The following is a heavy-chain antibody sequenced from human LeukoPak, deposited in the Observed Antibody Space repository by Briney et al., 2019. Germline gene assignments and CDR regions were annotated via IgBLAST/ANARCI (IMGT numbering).Heavy chain of an antibody. CDR1: GFTFSSYS. CDR3: ARDRDRAVAGTLIDY. J-gene: IGHJ4*02. V-gene: IGHV3-21*01. D-gene: IGHD6-19*01. CDR2: ISSSSSYI. Sequence: GGSLRLSCAASGFTFSSYSMNWVRQAPGKGLGWVSSISSSSSYIYYADSVKGRFTISRDNAKNSLYLQMNSLRAEDTAVYYCARDRDRAVAGTLIDYWGQGTLVTVSS.